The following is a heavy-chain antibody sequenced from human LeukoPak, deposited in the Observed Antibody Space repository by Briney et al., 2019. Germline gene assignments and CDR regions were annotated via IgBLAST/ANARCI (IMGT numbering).Heavy chain of an antibody. J-gene: IGHJ4*02. D-gene: IGHD3-16*02. Sequence: GGSLRLSCAASGFTFDDYAMHWVRQAPGKGLEWVSGISWNSGSIAYADSVKGRFTISRDNAKNSLYLQMNSLRAEGTALYYCAKGLRLGELSPPFDYWGQGTLVTVSS. CDR2: ISWNSGSI. CDR1: GFTFDDYA. CDR3: AKGLRLGELSPPFDY. V-gene: IGHV3-9*01.